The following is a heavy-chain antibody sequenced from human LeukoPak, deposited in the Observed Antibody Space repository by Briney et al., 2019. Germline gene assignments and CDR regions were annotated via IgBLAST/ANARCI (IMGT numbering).Heavy chain of an antibody. V-gene: IGHV3-21*01. CDR3: ARLGWAVAGRLEFEY. Sequence: GGSLRLSCAASGFTFSSYSMNWVRQAPGKGLEWVSSISSSSSYIYYADSVKGRFTISRDNAKNSLYLQMNSLRAEDTAVYYCARLGWAVAGRLEFEYWGQRTLVTVSS. D-gene: IGHD6-19*01. CDR2: ISSSSSYI. CDR1: GFTFSSYS. J-gene: IGHJ4*02.